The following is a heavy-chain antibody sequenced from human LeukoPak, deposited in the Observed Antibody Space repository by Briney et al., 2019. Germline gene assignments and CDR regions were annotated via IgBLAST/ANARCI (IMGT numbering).Heavy chain of an antibody. Sequence: SETLSLTCTVSGGSISSGGYYWSWIRQHPGKGLEWIGYIYYSGSTYYNPSLKSRVTMSVDTSKNQFSLKLSSVTAADTAVYYCARDLDTAMVLFDYWGQGTLVTVSS. V-gene: IGHV4-31*03. CDR1: GGSISSGGYY. CDR2: IYYSGST. CDR3: ARDLDTAMVLFDY. D-gene: IGHD5-18*01. J-gene: IGHJ4*02.